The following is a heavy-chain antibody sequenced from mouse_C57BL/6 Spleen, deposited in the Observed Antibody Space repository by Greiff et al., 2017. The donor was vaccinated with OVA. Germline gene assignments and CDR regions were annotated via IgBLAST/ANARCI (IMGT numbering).Heavy chain of an antibody. J-gene: IGHJ2*01. CDR1: GYTFTSYW. D-gene: IGHD1-1*01. CDR3: ARDGSYYFDY. Sequence: VQLQQSGAELVRPGSSVKLSCKASGYTFTSYWMHWVKQRPIQGLEWIGNIDPSDSETPYNQKFKDKATLTVDKSSSTAYMQLSSLTSEDSAVYYCARDGSYYFDYWGQGTTLTVSS. V-gene: IGHV1-52*01. CDR2: IDPSDSET.